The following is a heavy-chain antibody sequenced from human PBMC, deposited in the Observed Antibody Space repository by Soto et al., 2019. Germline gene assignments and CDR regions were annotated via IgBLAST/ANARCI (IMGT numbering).Heavy chain of an antibody. V-gene: IGHV1-69*02. J-gene: IGHJ6*03. CDR2: IIPILGIA. CDR3: ARGLITIFGVVPALYYYYYMDV. Sequence: GASVKVSCKASGGTFSSYTISWVRQAPGKRVERMGKIIPILGIANYAQKFQGRVTITADKSTSTAYMELSSLRSEDTAVYYCARGLITIFGVVPALYYYYYMDVWGKGTTVTVSS. D-gene: IGHD3-3*01. CDR1: GGTFSSYT.